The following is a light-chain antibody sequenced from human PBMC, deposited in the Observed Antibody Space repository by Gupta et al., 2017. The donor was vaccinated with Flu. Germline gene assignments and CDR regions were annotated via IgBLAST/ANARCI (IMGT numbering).Light chain of an antibody. Sequence: SYELTQPSSVSVSPGETARITGSGDVLKKKYARWFQHNPGQDPVLVIYKDSERPSGIPERFSGASSGTTVTLTISGAQVEDEADYYCYSAADNKRVCGGGTKLTVL. V-gene: IGLV3-27*01. J-gene: IGLJ3*02. CDR2: KDS. CDR1: VLKKKY. CDR3: YSAADNKRV.